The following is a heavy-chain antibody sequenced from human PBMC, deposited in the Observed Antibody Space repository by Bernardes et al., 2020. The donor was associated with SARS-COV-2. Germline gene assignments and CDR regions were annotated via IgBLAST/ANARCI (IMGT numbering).Heavy chain of an antibody. CDR1: GYTFTGYY. V-gene: IGHV1-2*02. CDR3: ARDDEDSNYDFWSGLDY. CDR2: INPNSGGT. D-gene: IGHD3-3*01. J-gene: IGHJ4*02. Sequence: ASVKVSCKASGYTFTGYYMHWVRQAPGQGLEWMGWINPNSGGTNYAQKFQGRVTMTRDTSISTAYMELSRLRSDDTAVYYCARDDEDSNYDFWSGLDYWGQGTLVTVSS.